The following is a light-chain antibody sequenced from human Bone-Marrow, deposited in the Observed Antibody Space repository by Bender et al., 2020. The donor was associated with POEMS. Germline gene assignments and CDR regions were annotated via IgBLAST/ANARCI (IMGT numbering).Light chain of an antibody. V-gene: IGLV2-23*02. CDR2: EVS. Sequence: QSALTQPASVSGSPGQSVTISCAGSSRDIGSANVVSWYQQYSGKAPKLILYEVSTRPSGVSIRFSGSKSGNTASLPISGLQPDDEADYYCCSYAGSSTLAFGGGTHVTV. CDR1: SRDIGSANV. CDR3: CSYAGSSTLA. J-gene: IGLJ2*01.